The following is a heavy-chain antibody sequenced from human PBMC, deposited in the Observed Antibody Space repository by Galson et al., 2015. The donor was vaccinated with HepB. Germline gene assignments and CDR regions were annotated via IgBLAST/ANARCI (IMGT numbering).Heavy chain of an antibody. V-gene: IGHV1-3*01. J-gene: IGHJ4*02. D-gene: IGHD5-18*01. CDR1: GYTFTRYA. Sequence: SVKVSCKASGYTFTRYAMHWVRKAPGQRLEWMGWINAGNGNTKYSQKFQGRVTITRDTSASTAYMELSSLRSEDTAVYYCARDQQLWAYYFDYWGQGTLVTVSS. CDR3: ARDQQLWAYYFDY. CDR2: INAGNGNT.